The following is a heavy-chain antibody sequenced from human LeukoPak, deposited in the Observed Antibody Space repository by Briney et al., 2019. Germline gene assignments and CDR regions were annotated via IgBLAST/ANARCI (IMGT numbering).Heavy chain of an antibody. CDR2: IRSSSSTI. J-gene: IGHJ6*03. D-gene: IGHD6-13*01. CDR1: GFTFSSYS. V-gene: IGHV3-48*01. CDR3: ARVEWGIAAAGLYYYYYMDV. Sequence: GGSLRLSCAASGFTFSSYSMNWVRQAPGKGLEWVSYIRSSSSTIYYADSVKGRFTISRDNAKNSLYLQMNSLRAEDTAVYYCARVEWGIAAAGLYYYYYMDVWGKGTTVTVSS.